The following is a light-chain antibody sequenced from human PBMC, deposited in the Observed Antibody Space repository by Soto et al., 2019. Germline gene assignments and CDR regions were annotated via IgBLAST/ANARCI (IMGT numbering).Light chain of an antibody. V-gene: IGLV4-69*01. Sequence: QPVLTQSPSASASLGASVNLTCTLSSGHNTYAVAWHQQQPEKGPRYLMTLNSDGSHIKGDGIPDRFSGSSSGAERYLTISTPQSEDEADYYCQTWGTGIWVFGGGTKLTVL. CDR2: LNSDGSH. CDR1: SGHNTYA. CDR3: QTWGTGIWV. J-gene: IGLJ2*01.